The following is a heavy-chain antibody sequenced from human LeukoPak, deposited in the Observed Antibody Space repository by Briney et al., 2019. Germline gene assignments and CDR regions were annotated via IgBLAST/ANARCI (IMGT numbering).Heavy chain of an antibody. CDR3: ASIEYYYDSSGYYADWYFDL. V-gene: IGHV3-53*01. CDR1: GFPFHKYT. D-gene: IGHD3-22*01. CDR2: IYSGGST. J-gene: IGHJ2*01. Sequence: GGSLRLSCIASGFPFHKYTMSWVRQAPGKGLEWVSVIYSGGSTYYADSVKGRFTISRDNSKNTLYLQMNSLRAEDTAVYYCASIEYYYDSSGYYADWYFDLWGRGTLVTVSS.